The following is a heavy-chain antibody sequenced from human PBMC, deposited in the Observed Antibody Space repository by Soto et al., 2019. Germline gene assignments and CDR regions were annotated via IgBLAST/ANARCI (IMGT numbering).Heavy chain of an antibody. CDR1: GDRVSSNSAA. Sequence: SQTLSLTCAISGDRVSSNSAAWNWIRQSPSRGLEWLGRTYYRSKWYNDYAESVKSRITINPDTSKNQFSLQLNSVTPEDTAVYYCARDRRENCSGGSCPKSFDYWGQGTLVTVSS. D-gene: IGHD2-15*01. CDR3: ARDRRENCSGGSCPKSFDY. CDR2: TYYRSKWYN. J-gene: IGHJ4*02. V-gene: IGHV6-1*01.